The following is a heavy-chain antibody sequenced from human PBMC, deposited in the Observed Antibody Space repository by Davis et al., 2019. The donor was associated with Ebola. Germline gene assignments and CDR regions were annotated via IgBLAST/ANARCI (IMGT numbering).Heavy chain of an antibody. Sequence: MPSETLSLTCTVSGGSISSNNYYWGWIRQPPGKGLEWIGSIYYRGTTYYTPSLKSRVTISVDTSKNQFSLKLSSVTAADTAVYYCARDQAAAGVWGQGTLVTVSS. V-gene: IGHV4-39*07. CDR2: IYYRGTT. J-gene: IGHJ4*02. CDR3: ARDQAAAGV. D-gene: IGHD6-13*01. CDR1: GGSISSNNYY.